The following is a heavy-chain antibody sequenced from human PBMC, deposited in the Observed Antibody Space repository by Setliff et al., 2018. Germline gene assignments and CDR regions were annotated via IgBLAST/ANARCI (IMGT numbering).Heavy chain of an antibody. V-gene: IGHV5-51*01. CDR3: ARQRGYYDILTGYYTNYYYYMDV. CDR2: IYPGDSDT. CDR1: GYSFSNFW. Sequence: GESLKISCKGSGYSFSNFWIGWVRQMPGKGLEWMGIIYPGDSDTRYSPSFQGQVTISADKSISTAYLQWSSLKASDTAMYYCARQRGYYDILTGYYTNYYYYMDVWGKGTTVTVSS. D-gene: IGHD3-9*01. J-gene: IGHJ6*03.